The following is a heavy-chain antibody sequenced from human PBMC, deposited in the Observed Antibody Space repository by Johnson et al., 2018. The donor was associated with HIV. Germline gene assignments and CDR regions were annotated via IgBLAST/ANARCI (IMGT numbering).Heavy chain of an antibody. D-gene: IGHD4-17*01. CDR2: IWYDGSDK. Sequence: QVQLVESGGGVVQPGRSLRLSCAASGFSFRSYGMHWVRQAPGKGLEWVALIWYDGSDKYYADSVKGRFTISRDNSKNTLSLQMNSLRAEDTAVYYCAKDQHDYGDRWACDIWGQGTVVTVSS. CDR3: AKDQHDYGDRWACDI. V-gene: IGHV3-33*06. J-gene: IGHJ3*02. CDR1: GFSFRSYG.